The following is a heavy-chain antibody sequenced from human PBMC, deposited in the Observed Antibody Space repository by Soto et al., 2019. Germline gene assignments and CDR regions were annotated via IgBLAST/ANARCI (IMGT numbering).Heavy chain of an antibody. J-gene: IGHJ4*02. V-gene: IGHV3-23*01. D-gene: IGHD2-15*01. CDR2: AGPSGSST. CDR1: GFTFGSYA. CDR3: AGLRGYAGSPIDY. Sequence: QPGGSLRLSCAASGFTFGSYAMSWVRLAPGKGLEWVAVAGPSGSSTFYADSVRGRFTISRDNVENTLYLQMNSLRVADTAVYYCAGLRGYAGSPIDYWGQGTLVTVSS.